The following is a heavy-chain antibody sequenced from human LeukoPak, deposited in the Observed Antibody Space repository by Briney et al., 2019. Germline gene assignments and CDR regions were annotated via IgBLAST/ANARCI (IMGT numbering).Heavy chain of an antibody. CDR3: ANFFAAAAGTSLDY. Sequence: GGSLRLSCAASGFTFSSYGMHWVRQAPGKGLEWVAFIRYDGSNKYYADSVKGRFTISRDNSKNTLYLQMNSLRGEDTAVYYCANFFAAAAGTSLDYWGQGTLVTVSS. V-gene: IGHV3-30*02. D-gene: IGHD6-13*01. CDR1: GFTFSSYG. J-gene: IGHJ4*02. CDR2: IRYDGSNK.